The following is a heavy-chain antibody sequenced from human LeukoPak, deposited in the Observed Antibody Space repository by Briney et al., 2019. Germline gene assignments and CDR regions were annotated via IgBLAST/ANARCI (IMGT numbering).Heavy chain of an antibody. V-gene: IGHV4-59*01. D-gene: IGHD6-13*01. CDR3: ARGPELAAGSNFDY. CDR2: IYYSGST. CDR1: GGSISSYY. Sequence: SETLSLTXTVSGGSISSYYWSWIRQPAGKGLEWIGYIYYSGSTSYNPSLKSRVTISVDTSKNHFSLKVTSATAADTAVYYCARGPELAAGSNFDYWGQRILVTVSS. J-gene: IGHJ4*02.